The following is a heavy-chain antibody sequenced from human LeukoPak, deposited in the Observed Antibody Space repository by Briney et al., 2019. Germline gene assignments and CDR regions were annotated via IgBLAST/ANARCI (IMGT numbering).Heavy chain of an antibody. Sequence: SETLSLTCTVSGDSMDTKVYYWGWIRHAPGKNLEWIGTVYYSGSTDYNPSLKSRVTISVDTSKNQFSLKLSSVTAADTAVYYCARVSGYDWESFYDYWGQGTLVTVSS. CDR2: VYYSGST. D-gene: IGHD5-12*01. CDR1: GDSMDTKVYY. CDR3: ARVSGYDWESFYDY. V-gene: IGHV4-39*07. J-gene: IGHJ4*02.